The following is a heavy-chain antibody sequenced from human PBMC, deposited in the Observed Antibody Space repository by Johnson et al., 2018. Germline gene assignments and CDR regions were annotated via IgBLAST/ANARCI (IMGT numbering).Heavy chain of an antibody. CDR1: GGTFSSYA. CDR3: ARYSSSSPDAFDI. CDR2: IIPIFGTA. Sequence: QVQLVESGAEVKKXGSSVKVSCKASGGTFSSYAISWVRQAPGQGLEWMGGIIPIFGTANYAQKVQGRVTITADESTSTAYMELSSLRSEDTAGEYCARYSSSSPDAFDIWGQGTMVTVSS. V-gene: IGHV1-69*01. D-gene: IGHD6-6*01. J-gene: IGHJ3*02.